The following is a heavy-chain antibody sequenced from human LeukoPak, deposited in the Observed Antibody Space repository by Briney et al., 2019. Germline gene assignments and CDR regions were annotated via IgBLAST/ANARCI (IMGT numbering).Heavy chain of an antibody. CDR1: VYTFTGYY. D-gene: IGHD2-15*01. J-gene: IGHJ4*02. CDR2: INPNIGGT. V-gene: IGHV1-2*02. Sequence: GASLKVSCKASVYTFTGYYMHWVRQAPGQGLEWMGWINPNIGGTNYAQKFQGRVTMTRHTSIRTAYMELSRVRSVDTAVYYCAKLRPRLFVYVVVATYFDYWGQGTLVTVCS. CDR3: AKLRPRLFVYVVVATYFDY.